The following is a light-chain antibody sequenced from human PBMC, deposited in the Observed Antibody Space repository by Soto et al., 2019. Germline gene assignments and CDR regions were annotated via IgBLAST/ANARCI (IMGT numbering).Light chain of an antibody. CDR1: QSVRSDY. J-gene: IGKJ4*01. CDR2: GVS. CDR3: QQYGNSPLT. Sequence: EIVLTQSPDTLSLSPGQRATLSCRASQSVRSDYFAWYQQKPGQAPRVIIFGVSTRATGVPDRFSGSGSGTDFTLTISRLEPEDFALYYCQQYGNSPLTFGGGNKVEIK. V-gene: IGKV3-20*01.